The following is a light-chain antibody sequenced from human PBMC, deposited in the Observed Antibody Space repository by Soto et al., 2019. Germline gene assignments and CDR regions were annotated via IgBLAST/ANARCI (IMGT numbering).Light chain of an antibody. CDR1: QGISSY. CDR2: AAS. CDR3: QQLNSYQRT. J-gene: IGKJ1*01. Sequence: DIQLTQSPSFLSASVGDRVTITCRASQGISSYLAWYQQKPGKAPKLLIYAASTLQSGVPSRFSGSGSGTEFTLTISSLQPEDFATYNCQQLNSYQRTFGQGTKVEIK. V-gene: IGKV1-9*01.